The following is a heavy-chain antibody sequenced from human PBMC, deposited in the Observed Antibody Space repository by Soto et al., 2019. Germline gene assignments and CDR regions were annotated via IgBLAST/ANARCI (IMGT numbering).Heavy chain of an antibody. CDR1: GGTFSSYT. V-gene: IGHV1-69*02. CDR3: ARGAAYYDILTGHYYYGMDV. Sequence: QVQLVQSGAEVKKPGSSVKVSCKASGGTFSSYTISWVRQAPGQGLEWMGRIIPILGIANYAQKFQGRVTITADKSTSTAYMELSSLRSEDTAVYYCARGAAYYDILTGHYYYGMDVWGRGTTVTVSS. J-gene: IGHJ6*02. CDR2: IIPILGIA. D-gene: IGHD3-9*01.